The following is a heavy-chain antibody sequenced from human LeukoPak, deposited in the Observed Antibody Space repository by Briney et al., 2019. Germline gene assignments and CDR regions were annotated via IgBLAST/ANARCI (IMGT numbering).Heavy chain of an antibody. CDR3: ARINGDSSGYFSLDY. CDR1: GCTFTSYY. Sequence: ASVKVSCKASGCTFTSYYMHWVRQAPGQGLEWMGIINPSGGSTSYAQKFQGRVTMTRDTSTSTVYMELSNLRSEDTAVYYCARINGDSSGYFSLDYWGRGTLVTVSS. J-gene: IGHJ4*02. D-gene: IGHD3-22*01. CDR2: INPSGGST. V-gene: IGHV1-46*01.